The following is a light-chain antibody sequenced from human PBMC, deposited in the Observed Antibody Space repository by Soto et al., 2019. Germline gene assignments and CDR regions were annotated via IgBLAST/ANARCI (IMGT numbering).Light chain of an antibody. CDR1: ESVSSSH. J-gene: IGKJ1*01. Sequence: EIVLTQSPGTLSLSPGERATLSCRASESVSSSHLAWYQQKPGQAPRLLIFGASSRATGTPDRFSGSGSGTDFTLTISRLEPEDFAVYYCQQYGSSPPWTFGQGTEVEIK. V-gene: IGKV3-20*01. CDR3: QQYGSSPPWT. CDR2: GAS.